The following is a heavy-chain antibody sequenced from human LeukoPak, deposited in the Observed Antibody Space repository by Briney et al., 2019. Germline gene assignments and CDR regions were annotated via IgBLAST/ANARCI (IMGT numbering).Heavy chain of an antibody. Sequence: GGSLRLSCAASGFSFSTYAMSWVRQAPGKGLERVSTISDSGGSTYYADSVKGSFTISRDNSKNTLYLQMNSLRAEDTAIYFCAKSASTNYRGYFDSWGQGTLVTVSS. V-gene: IGHV3-23*01. D-gene: IGHD1-26*01. CDR1: GFSFSTYA. CDR3: AKSASTNYRGYFDS. CDR2: ISDSGGST. J-gene: IGHJ4*02.